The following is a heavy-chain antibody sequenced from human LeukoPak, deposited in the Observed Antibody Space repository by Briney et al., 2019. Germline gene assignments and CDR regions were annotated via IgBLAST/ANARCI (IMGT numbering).Heavy chain of an antibody. CDR2: ISAYNGNT. Sequence: ASVKVSCKASGYTFTSYGISWVRQPPGQGLEWMGWISAYNGNTSYAQKLQGRVTMTTDTSTSTAYMELRSLRSDDTAVYYCARAHGYDSTGYSEAYFDSWGQGTLVTVSS. V-gene: IGHV1-18*01. D-gene: IGHD3-22*01. CDR3: ARAHGYDSTGYSEAYFDS. CDR1: GYTFTSYG. J-gene: IGHJ4*02.